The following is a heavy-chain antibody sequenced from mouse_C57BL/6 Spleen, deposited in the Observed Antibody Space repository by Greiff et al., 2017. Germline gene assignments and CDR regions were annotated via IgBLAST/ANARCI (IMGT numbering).Heavy chain of an antibody. V-gene: IGHV5-17*01. J-gene: IGHJ2*01. Sequence: EVKLQESGGGLVKPGGSLKLSCAASGFTFSDYGMHWVRQAPEKGLEWVAYISSGSSTIYYADTVTGRFTISRDNAKNTLFLQMTSLRSEDTAMYYCARPFLDYWGQGTTLTVSS. CDR2: ISSGSSTI. CDR1: GFTFSDYG. CDR3: ARPFLDY.